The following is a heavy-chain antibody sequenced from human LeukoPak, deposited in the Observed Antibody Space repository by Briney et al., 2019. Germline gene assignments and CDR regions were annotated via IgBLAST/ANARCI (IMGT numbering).Heavy chain of an antibody. V-gene: IGHV3-23*01. D-gene: IGHD1-26*01. CDR2: ISGSGGST. Sequence: PGGSLRLSCAASGFTFSSYAMSWVRQAPGKGLEWVSAISGSGGSTYYADSVKGRFTISRDNSKNTLYLQMDSLRAEDTAVYYCAKGGLEWELPPGDALDIWGQGTMVTVSS. J-gene: IGHJ3*02. CDR3: AKGGLEWELPPGDALDI. CDR1: GFTFSSYA.